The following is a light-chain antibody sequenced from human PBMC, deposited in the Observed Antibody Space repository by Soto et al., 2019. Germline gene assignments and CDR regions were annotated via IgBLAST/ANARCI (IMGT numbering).Light chain of an antibody. CDR2: GAS. V-gene: IGKV3-11*01. J-gene: IGKJ1*01. Sequence: EIVMTHSPATLSLSPVERATLSCRASQSVSSNLAWYQQKPGQAPRLLIYGASTRASGIPARFSGGGSGTDFTLTTSSLEPEDFAVYYCQQRSNWPRTFGQGTKVDIK. CDR1: QSVSSN. CDR3: QQRSNWPRT.